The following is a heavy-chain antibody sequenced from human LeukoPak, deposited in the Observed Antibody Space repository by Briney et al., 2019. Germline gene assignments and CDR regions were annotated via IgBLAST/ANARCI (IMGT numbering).Heavy chain of an antibody. Sequence: PGGSLRLSCAASGFTFSNGMHWVRQAPGKGLEWVALISDDGSNKHYGDSVKGRFTISRDNSKNTLDLQMNSLRAEDTALYYCAKGGDVVTSIGLYYGMDVWGQGTTVTVSS. CDR2: ISDDGSNK. D-gene: IGHD5-12*01. CDR3: AKGGDVVTSIGLYYGMDV. CDR1: GFTFSNG. J-gene: IGHJ6*02. V-gene: IGHV3-30*18.